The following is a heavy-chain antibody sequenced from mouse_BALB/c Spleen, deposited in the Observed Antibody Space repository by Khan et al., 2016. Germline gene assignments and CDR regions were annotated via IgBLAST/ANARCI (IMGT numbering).Heavy chain of an antibody. V-gene: IGHV3-1*02. J-gene: IGHJ4*01. D-gene: IGHD4-1*01. Sequence: EVKLEVSGPDLVKPSQSLSLTCTVTGYSITSGYSWHWIRQFPGNKLEWMGYIHYSGSTNYNPSLKSRISITRDTSKNQFFLQLNSVTTEDTATDYCSRRNWDDAMDYWGQGTSVTVSS. CDR3: SRRNWDDAMDY. CDR2: IHYSGST. CDR1: GYSITSGYS.